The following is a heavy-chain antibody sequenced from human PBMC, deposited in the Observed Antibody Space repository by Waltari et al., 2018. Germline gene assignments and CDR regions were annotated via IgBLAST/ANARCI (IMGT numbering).Heavy chain of an antibody. Sequence: QVQLVQSGAEVKKPGASVKVACKTSGYALSSYYIHWVRQAPGQALELVVSVNPNRCDTNYAPTFQGRVTVSRDTSITTVYMELSRLRSDDTAVYYCARSYQSGSYWDYWGQGTLVTISS. J-gene: IGHJ4*02. CDR1: GYALSSYY. CDR3: ARSYQSGSYWDY. CDR2: VNPNRCDT. V-gene: IGHV1-2*02. D-gene: IGHD3-16*02.